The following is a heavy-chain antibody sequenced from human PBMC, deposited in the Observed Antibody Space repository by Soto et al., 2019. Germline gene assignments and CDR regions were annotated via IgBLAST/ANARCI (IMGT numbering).Heavy chain of an antibody. V-gene: IGHV3-53*04. CDR3: AREVGHGWFDP. CDR2: IYSGGST. CDR1: GVTVSSNY. Sequence: EVQLVESGGGLVQPGGSLRLSCAASGVTVSSNYMSWVRQAPGKGLEWVSVIYSGGSTYYADSVKGRVTISRHNSKNTLYLQMNSLRAEDTAVYYCAREVGHGWFDPWGQGTLVTVSS. J-gene: IGHJ5*02.